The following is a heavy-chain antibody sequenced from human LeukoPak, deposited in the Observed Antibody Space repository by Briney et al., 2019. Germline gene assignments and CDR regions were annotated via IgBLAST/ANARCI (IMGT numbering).Heavy chain of an antibody. J-gene: IGHJ3*02. CDR1: GFTFSSYD. Sequence: GGSLRLSCAASGFTFSSYDMHWVRHAPGKGLEWVSAIGTAGDTYYPGSVKGRFTISRENAKNSLYLQMNSLRAGDTAVYYCARRWSYGAFDIWGQGTMVTVSS. V-gene: IGHV3-13*01. CDR2: IGTAGDT. D-gene: IGHD1-26*01. CDR3: ARRWSYGAFDI.